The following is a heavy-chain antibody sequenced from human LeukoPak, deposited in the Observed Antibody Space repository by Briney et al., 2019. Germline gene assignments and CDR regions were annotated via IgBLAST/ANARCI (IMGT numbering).Heavy chain of an antibody. V-gene: IGHV3-15*01. CDR2: IKSKTDGGTT. Sequence: PGGSLRLSCAASGFTFNDAWMNWVRQAPGKGLEWVGRIKSKTDGGTTDYAAPVRDRFTILRDDSKNTLYLQMSSLKTEDTAVYYCTTRDPIVEVPGAPYYFDYWGQGTLVTVSS. CDR3: TTRDPIVEVPGAPYYFDY. CDR1: GFTFNDAW. J-gene: IGHJ4*02. D-gene: IGHD2-2*01.